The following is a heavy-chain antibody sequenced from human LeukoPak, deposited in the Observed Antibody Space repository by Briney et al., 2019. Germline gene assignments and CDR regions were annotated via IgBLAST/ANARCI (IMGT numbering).Heavy chain of an antibody. CDR1: GGSISSYY. J-gene: IGHJ5*02. D-gene: IGHD3-3*01. V-gene: IGHV4-4*07. CDR2: IYTSGST. CDR3: ARETMGITIFGVVILGIDP. Sequence: SETLSLTCTVSGGSISSYYWSWIRQPAGKGLEWIGRIYTSGSTNYNPSLKSRVTMSVDTSKNQFSLKLSSVTAADTAVYYCARETMGITIFGVVILGIDPWGQGTLVTVSS.